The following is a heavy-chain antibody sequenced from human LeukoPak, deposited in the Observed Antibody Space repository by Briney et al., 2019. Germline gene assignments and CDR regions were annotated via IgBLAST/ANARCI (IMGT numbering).Heavy chain of an antibody. Sequence: GGSLRLSCAASGFTFSNFWMNWVRQAPGKRLEWVANIKKDGSEKYYVDSVKGRFTISRDNAKNSLYLQMNSLRAEDTAVYYCVSGSGWYMDYWGQGTLVTVSS. V-gene: IGHV3-7*03. J-gene: IGHJ4*02. CDR1: GFTFSNFW. CDR2: IKKDGSEK. CDR3: VSGSGWYMDY. D-gene: IGHD6-19*01.